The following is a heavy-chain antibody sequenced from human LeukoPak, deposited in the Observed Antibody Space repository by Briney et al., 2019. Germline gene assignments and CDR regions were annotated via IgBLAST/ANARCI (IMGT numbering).Heavy chain of an antibody. Sequence: GESLKISCEGSGYSFTSYWIGWVRQMPGKGLEWMGIIYPGDSDTRYSPSFQGQVTISADKSISTAYLQWSSLKASDTAMYYCARYGQQSQYYFDYWGQGTLVTVSS. CDR3: ARYGQQSQYYFDY. D-gene: IGHD4-17*01. J-gene: IGHJ4*02. CDR1: GYSFTSYW. V-gene: IGHV5-51*01. CDR2: IYPGDSDT.